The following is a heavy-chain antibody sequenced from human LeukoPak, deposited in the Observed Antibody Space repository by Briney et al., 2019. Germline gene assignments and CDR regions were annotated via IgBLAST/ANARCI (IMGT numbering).Heavy chain of an antibody. CDR3: ARVARYDDYIGGSDY. V-gene: IGHV3-23*01. J-gene: IGHJ4*02. CDR1: GFTFSTYG. D-gene: IGHD4-17*01. CDR2: ISGSGGSR. Sequence: GGSLRLSCAASGFTFSTYGMSWVRQAPGKGLEWVSGISGSGGSRFYTDSVKGRFTISRDNSKNTLYPQMNSLRAEDTAVYYCARVARYDDYIGGSDYWGQGALVTVSS.